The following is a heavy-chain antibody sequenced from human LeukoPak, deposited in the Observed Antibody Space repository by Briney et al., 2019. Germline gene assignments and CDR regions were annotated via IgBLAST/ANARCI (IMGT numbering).Heavy chain of an antibody. Sequence: SETLSLTCTVSGGSISSYYWSWIRQPPGKGLEWIGYIYYSGSTNYNPSLKSRVTISVDTSKNQFSLKLSSVTAADTAVYYCASNIAAAGTSYYYYYYYMDVWGKGTTVTVSS. CDR2: IYYSGST. J-gene: IGHJ6*03. CDR1: GGSISSYY. V-gene: IGHV4-59*01. D-gene: IGHD6-13*01. CDR3: ASNIAAAGTSYYYYYYYMDV.